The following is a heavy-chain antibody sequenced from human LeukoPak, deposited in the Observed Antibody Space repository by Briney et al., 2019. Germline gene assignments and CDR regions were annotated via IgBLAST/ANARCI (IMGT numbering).Heavy chain of an antibody. CDR2: KHYSGNT. V-gene: IGHV4-39*07. D-gene: IGHD3-9*01. Sequence: SETLSLTCTVSGGSISSSSYYWAWIRQPPGKGLEWIGSKHYSGNTYHNPSLKSRVTISVDTSKNHFSLKLNSVTAADTAVYYCARDKSSRLRYFDWFPGRVSAFDIWGQGTMVTVSS. J-gene: IGHJ3*02. CDR3: ARDKSSRLRYFDWFPGRVSAFDI. CDR1: GGSISSSSYY.